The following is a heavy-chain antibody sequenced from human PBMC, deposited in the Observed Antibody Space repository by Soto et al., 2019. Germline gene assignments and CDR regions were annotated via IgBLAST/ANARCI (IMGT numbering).Heavy chain of an antibody. CDR3: ARADITMIVW. D-gene: IGHD3-22*01. V-gene: IGHV3-53*01. CDR2: IYSGGST. CDR1: GFTVSSNY. J-gene: IGHJ4*02. Sequence: GGSLRLSCAASGFTVSSNYMSWVRQAPGKGLEWVSVIYSGGSTYYADPVKGRFTISRDNSKNTLYLKMNSLRAEDTAVYYCARADITMIVWWGQGTLVTVSS.